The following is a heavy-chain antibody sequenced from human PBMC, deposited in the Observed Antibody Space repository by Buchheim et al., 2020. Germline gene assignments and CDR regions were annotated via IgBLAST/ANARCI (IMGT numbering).Heavy chain of an antibody. D-gene: IGHD4-11*01. CDR2: IWYDGSKK. V-gene: IGHV3-33*01. CDR3: ARNAEDYNLDY. Sequence: QVQLVESGGGVVQPGRSLRLSCAASGFTFSSYGMHWVRQAPGKGLEWVAVIWYDGSKKYYADSVKGRFTISRDSSKNTLYLQMNSLRAEDTAVYYCARNAEDYNLDYWGQGTL. J-gene: IGHJ4*02. CDR1: GFTFSSYG.